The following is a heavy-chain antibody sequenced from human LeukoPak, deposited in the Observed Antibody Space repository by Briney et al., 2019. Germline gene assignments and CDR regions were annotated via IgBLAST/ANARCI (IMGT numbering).Heavy chain of an antibody. D-gene: IGHD2-15*01. CDR3: AKGGYASCFDP. V-gene: IGHV3-23*05. CDR1: GFTFSEHS. CDR2: IKRDGSNT. Sequence: PGGSLRLSCEASGFTFSEHSMSWVRQAPGKRLEWVSTIKRDGSNTYYTDSVGGRFTISRDNSKNTLYLEMNTLRAEDTAVYYCAKGGYASCFDPWGQGTQVTVSS. J-gene: IGHJ5*02.